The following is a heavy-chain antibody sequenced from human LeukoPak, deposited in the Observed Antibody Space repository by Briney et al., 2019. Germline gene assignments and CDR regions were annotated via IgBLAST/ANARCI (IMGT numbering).Heavy chain of an antibody. CDR1: GFTVSSNH. CDR2: IYSGGST. CDR3: ARSLPNYYDSSGSHAFDI. V-gene: IGHV3-53*01. D-gene: IGHD3-22*01. J-gene: IGHJ3*02. Sequence: GGSLRLSCAASGFTVSSNHMSWVRQAPGKGLEWVSVIYSGGSTYYADSVQGRFTISRDNAKNSLYLQMNSLRAEDTAVYYCARSLPNYYDSSGSHAFDIWGQGTMVTASS.